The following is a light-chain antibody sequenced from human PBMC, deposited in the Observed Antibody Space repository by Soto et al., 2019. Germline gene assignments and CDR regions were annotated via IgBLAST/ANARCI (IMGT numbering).Light chain of an antibody. V-gene: IGKV1-8*01. CDR2: AAS. J-gene: IGKJ1*01. CDR1: QGISTY. Sequence: AIRMTQSPSSFSASTGDRVTIACRASQGISTYLAWYQQKPGKAPKLLIYAASTLQSGVPSRFSGSGSGTDFTLTISCLQSEDCATYYCQQYYNYPPTFGQGTKVEIK. CDR3: QQYYNYPPT.